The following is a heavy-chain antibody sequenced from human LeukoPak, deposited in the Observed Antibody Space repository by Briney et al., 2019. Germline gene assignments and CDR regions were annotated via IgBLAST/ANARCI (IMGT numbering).Heavy chain of an antibody. D-gene: IGHD3-22*01. V-gene: IGHV3-30*18. CDR1: GFTFSSYG. J-gene: IGHJ4*02. Sequence: PGRSLRLSCAASGFTFSSYGMHWVRQAPGKGLEWVAVISYDGSNKYYADSVKGRFTISRDNSKNTLYLQMNSLRAEDTAVYYCAKAGFDGSSGYYPYFDYWGQGTLVTVSS. CDR2: ISYDGSNK. CDR3: AKAGFDGSSGYYPYFDY.